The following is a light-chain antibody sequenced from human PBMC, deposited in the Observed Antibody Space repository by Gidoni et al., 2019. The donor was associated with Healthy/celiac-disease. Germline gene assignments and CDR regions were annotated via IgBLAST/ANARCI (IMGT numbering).Light chain of an antibody. V-gene: IGKV3-20*01. J-gene: IGKJ4*01. CDR1: QSVSSSY. CDR2: GAS. CDR3: QQYGSAALT. Sequence: EIVLTQSPGTLSLSPGERATLSCRASQSVSSSYLAWYQQKPGQAPRLLIYGASSRATGIPDRFSVSGSGTDFTLTSSRLEPEDFAVYYCQQYGSAALTFGGGTKVEIK.